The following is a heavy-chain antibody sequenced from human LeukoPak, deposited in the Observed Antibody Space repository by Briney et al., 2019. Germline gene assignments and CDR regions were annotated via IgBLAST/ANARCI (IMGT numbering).Heavy chain of an antibody. J-gene: IGHJ6*03. D-gene: IGHD6-6*01. CDR3: ARFSSSEAYYYYYMDV. CDR2: IYTSGST. CDR1: GGSISSYY. Sequence: SETLSLTCTVSGGSISSYYWSWIRQPAGKGLEWIGRIYTSGSTNYNPSLKSRITMSVDTSKNQFSLKLSSVTAADTAVYYCARFSSSEAYYYYYMDVWGKGTTVTVSS. V-gene: IGHV4-4*07.